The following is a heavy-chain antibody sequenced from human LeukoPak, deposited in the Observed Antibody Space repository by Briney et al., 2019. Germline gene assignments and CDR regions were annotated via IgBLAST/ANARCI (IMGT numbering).Heavy chain of an antibody. CDR2: IYYSGST. D-gene: IGHD5-24*01. V-gene: IGHV4-59*08. CDR1: GGSISSYY. CDR3: ARHIEMATISWRYYYYGMDV. J-gene: IGHJ6*02. Sequence: SETLSLTCTVSGGSISSYYWSWIRQPPGKGLEWIGYIYYSGSTNYNPSLRSRVTISVDTSKNQFSLKLSSVTAADTAVYYCARHIEMATISWRYYYYGMDVWGQGTTVTVSS.